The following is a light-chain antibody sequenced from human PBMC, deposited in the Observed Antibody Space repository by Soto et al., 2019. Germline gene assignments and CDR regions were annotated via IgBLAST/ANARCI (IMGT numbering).Light chain of an antibody. V-gene: IGKV2-30*01. J-gene: IGKJ2*01. Sequence: DVVVTQSPLSLPVTPGQPASISCRSSQNLVSSDGSTCLHWFQQRPGQSPRRLISKASNRESGVPDRFSGSGSGTDFTLKISRVEAEDVGIYYCMQYRQWPHTFGQGTKLEIK. CDR2: KAS. CDR1: QNLVSSDGSTC. CDR3: MQYRQWPHT.